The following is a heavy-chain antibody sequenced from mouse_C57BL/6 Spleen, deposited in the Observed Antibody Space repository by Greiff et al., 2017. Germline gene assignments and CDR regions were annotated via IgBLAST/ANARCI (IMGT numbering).Heavy chain of an antibody. V-gene: IGHV5-9*01. CDR3: ARSPSYDGYPAWFAY. CDR2: ISGGGGNT. J-gene: IGHJ3*01. CDR1: GFTFSSYT. Sequence: EVMLVESGGGLVKPGGSLKLSCAASGFTFSSYTMSWVRQTPEKRLEWVATISGGGGNTYYPDSVKGRFTISRDNAKNTLYLQMSSLRSEDTALYYCARSPSYDGYPAWFAYWGQGTLVTVSA. D-gene: IGHD2-3*01.